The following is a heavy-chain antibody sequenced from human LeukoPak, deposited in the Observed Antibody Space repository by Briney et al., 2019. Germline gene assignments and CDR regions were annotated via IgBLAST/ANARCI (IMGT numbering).Heavy chain of an antibody. CDR3: AGSSMVYPYDPTSYYFDY. D-gene: IGHD3-10*01. V-gene: IGHV4-4*07. Sequence: SETLSLTCTVSGGSISSYYWSWIRQPAGKGLEWIGRIYTSGSTNYNPSLKSRVTMSVDTSKNQFSLKLSSVTAADTAVYYCAGSSMVYPYDPTSYYFDYWGQGTLVTVSS. J-gene: IGHJ4*02. CDR1: GGSISSYY. CDR2: IYTSGST.